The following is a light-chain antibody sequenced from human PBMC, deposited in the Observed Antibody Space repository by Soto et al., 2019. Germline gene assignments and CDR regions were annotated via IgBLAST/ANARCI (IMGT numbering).Light chain of an antibody. J-gene: IGLJ3*02. V-gene: IGLV1-44*01. Sequence: SVLTQPPSASGTPGQRVTISCSGSSSNIGSTTVNWYQQVPGTPPKLLIYASNQRPSGVPDRFSGSKSGTSASMAISGLQSEDEADYYCAAWDDSLNCWVFGGGTKLTVL. CDR3: AAWDDSLNCWV. CDR2: ASN. CDR1: SSNIGSTT.